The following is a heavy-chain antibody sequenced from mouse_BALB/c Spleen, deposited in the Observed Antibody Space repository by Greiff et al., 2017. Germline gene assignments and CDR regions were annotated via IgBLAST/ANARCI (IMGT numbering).Heavy chain of an antibody. V-gene: IGHV5-6-3*01. CDR2: INSNGGST. D-gene: IGHD1-1*01. CDR1: GFTFSSYG. CDR3: ARDRSSFDY. Sequence: DVQLVESGGGLVQPGGSLKLSCAASGFTFSSYGMSWVRQTPDKRLELVATINSNGGSTYYPDSVKGRFTISRDNAKNTLYLQMSSLKSEDTAMYYCARDRSSFDYWGQGTTLTVSS. J-gene: IGHJ2*01.